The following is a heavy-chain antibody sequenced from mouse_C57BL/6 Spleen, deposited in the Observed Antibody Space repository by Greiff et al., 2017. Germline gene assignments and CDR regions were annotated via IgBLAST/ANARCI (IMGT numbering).Heavy chain of an antibody. CDR2: IYPGDGDT. CDR3: ARRNYPFWYFDV. D-gene: IGHD2-1*01. J-gene: IGHJ1*03. V-gene: IGHV1-80*01. Sequence: QVQLQQSGAELVKPGASVKISCKASGYAFSSYWMHWVKQRPGQGLEWIGQIYPGDGDTNYNGKVKGKATLTADKSSSTAYRQLSSLTSEDSAVYFCARRNYPFWYFDVWGTGTTVTVSS. CDR1: GYAFSSYW.